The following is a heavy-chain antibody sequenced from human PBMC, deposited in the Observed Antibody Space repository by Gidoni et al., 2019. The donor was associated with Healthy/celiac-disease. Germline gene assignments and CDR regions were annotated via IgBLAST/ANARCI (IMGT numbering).Heavy chain of an antibody. Sequence: EVQLVESGGGLVQPGGSLRLSCAASGFTFSSYWMSWVRQAPGKGLEWVANIKQDGSEKYYVDSVKGRFTISRDNAKNSLYLQMNSLRAEDTAVYYCASEDDYGDQWYFDYWGQGTLVTVSS. CDR2: IKQDGSEK. CDR1: GFTFSSYW. V-gene: IGHV3-7*01. D-gene: IGHD4-17*01. J-gene: IGHJ4*02. CDR3: ASEDDYGDQWYFDY.